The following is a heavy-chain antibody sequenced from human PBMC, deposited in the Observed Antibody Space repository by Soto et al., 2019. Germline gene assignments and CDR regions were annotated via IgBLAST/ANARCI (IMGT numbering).Heavy chain of an antibody. CDR1: AVSFRRYS. D-gene: IGHD5-12*01. CDR3: VKSRGGNNFDFFE. V-gene: IGHV3-64D*06. Sequence: GGTLRLSSAASAVSFRRYSMDGVRQAPGKGLEYVSGIRGNGDPPFYADSVKGRFIISRDNSKNTLFLQMSSLSADDTAVYYCVKSRGGNNFDFFEWGQGALVPVSS. CDR2: IRGNGDPP. J-gene: IGHJ4*02.